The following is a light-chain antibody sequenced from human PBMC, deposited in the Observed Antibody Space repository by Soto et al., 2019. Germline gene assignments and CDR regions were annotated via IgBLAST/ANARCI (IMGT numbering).Light chain of an antibody. CDR3: QQTSSFPLT. J-gene: IGKJ4*01. Sequence: DIQVTQSPSSVSASVGDRVTITCRASQGLVTWLAWYQQKPGKAPKLLIYAASSFQSGVPSRFSDSGSGTDFTLTISSLQPEDFATYYCQQTSSFPLTFGGGTKVELK. CDR1: QGLVTW. CDR2: AAS. V-gene: IGKV1-12*01.